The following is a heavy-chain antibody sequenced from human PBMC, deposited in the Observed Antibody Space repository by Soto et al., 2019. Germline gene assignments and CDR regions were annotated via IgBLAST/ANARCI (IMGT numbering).Heavy chain of an antibody. V-gene: IGHV3-74*01. Sequence: EVQLVESGVGLVQPGGSLRLSCAASGFTFTTYWIHWVRLAPGKGLVWLARIKYDVTNTNYADSVKGRCTVSRDNSKNTVYLQMNSLAAEDTGTYSCVRGALWASYLDHWGQGVPVTVSS. CDR1: GFTFTTYW. D-gene: IGHD3-16*01. CDR3: VRGALWASYLDH. CDR2: IKYDVTNT. J-gene: IGHJ4*02.